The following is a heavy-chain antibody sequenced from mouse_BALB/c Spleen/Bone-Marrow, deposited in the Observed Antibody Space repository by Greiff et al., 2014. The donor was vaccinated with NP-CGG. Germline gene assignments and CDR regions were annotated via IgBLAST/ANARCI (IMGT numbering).Heavy chain of an antibody. V-gene: IGHV1S135*01. CDR2: INPYNGVI. D-gene: IGHD1-1*01. J-gene: IGHJ4*01. CDR1: GYSFTGYT. CDR3: ARCYSGRNYAMDD. Sequence: EVQLQQSGPELVKPGASMKISCKASGYSFTGYTMHWVKQSHGKNLEWLGLINPYNGVINYNQKFKGKATFTVDKTASTAYMELIKLKTEESEDYYCARCYSGRNYAMDDWGQGTSVTVS.